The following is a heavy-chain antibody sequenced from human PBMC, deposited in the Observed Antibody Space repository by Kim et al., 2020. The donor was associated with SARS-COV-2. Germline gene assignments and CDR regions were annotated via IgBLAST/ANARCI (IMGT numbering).Heavy chain of an antibody. J-gene: IGHJ4*02. D-gene: IGHD2-2*02. V-gene: IGHV3-23*01. CDR3: AKHPTASCYTGLDY. Sequence: GHAVKGRFTISTDNSRDTLFLQMNGLRAEDTAIYYCAKHPTASCYTGLDYWGQGTLVTVSS.